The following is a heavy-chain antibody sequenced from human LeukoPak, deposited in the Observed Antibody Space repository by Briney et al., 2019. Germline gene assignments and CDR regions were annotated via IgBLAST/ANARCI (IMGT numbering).Heavy chain of an antibody. J-gene: IGHJ4*02. V-gene: IGHV3-74*01. Sequence: PGGSLRLSCAASGLAFSAYKMHWVRQAPRKGLVWVSRISTDGYTTDYADFVQGRFTASRDNTKNTWSLEMNSLRAEDTAVYYCATGYRSAYSWDSWGQGTLVTVSS. D-gene: IGHD5-12*01. CDR1: GLAFSAYK. CDR3: ATGYRSAYSWDS. CDR2: ISTDGYTT.